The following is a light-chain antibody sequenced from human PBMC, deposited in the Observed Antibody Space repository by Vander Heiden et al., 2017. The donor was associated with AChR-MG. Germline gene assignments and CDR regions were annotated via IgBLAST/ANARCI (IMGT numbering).Light chain of an antibody. V-gene: IGLV3-1*01. Sequence: SYELTQPPSVSVSPGQTASITCSGDKLGDKYAFWYQQKPGQSLVLVIYQDSKRPAGIPERFSGSNSGNTATLTISGTQAMDEDDYYCQAWDSSTVVFGGGTKLTVL. CDR1: KLGDKY. J-gene: IGLJ2*01. CDR3: QAWDSSTVV. CDR2: QDS.